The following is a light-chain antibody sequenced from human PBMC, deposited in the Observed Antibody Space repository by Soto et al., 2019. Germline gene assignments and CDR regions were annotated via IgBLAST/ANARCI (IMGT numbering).Light chain of an antibody. V-gene: IGLV2-11*01. CDR3: YSYGGSYTWV. J-gene: IGLJ3*02. CDR2: DVS. CDR1: SGDVGGYNF. Sequence: QSVLTQPRSVSGSPGQSVTISCTGTSGDVGGYNFVSWYQQHPGKAPTLMIFDVSQRPSGVPDRFSGSKSGNTASLTISGLQAYDEAGYYCYSYGGSYTWVFGGGTKVTVL.